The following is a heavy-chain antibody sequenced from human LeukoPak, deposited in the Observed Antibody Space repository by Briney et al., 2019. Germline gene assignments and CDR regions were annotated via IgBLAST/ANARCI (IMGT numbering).Heavy chain of an antibody. CDR2: INYSGNT. CDR1: GASITRRY. CDR3: ARGIESYGDYGY. J-gene: IGHJ4*02. Sequence: SETLSLTCTVSGASITRRYWSWIRQPPGKGLEWIGYINYSGNTNYNPSLKSRVTISVDTSKNQFSLKLSSLTAADTAIYYCARGIESYGDYGYWGQGILVTVSS. V-gene: IGHV4-59*11. D-gene: IGHD4-17*01.